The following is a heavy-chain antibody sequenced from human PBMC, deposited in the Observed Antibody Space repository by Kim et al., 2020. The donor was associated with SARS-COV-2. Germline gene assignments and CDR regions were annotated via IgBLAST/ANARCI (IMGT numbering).Heavy chain of an antibody. D-gene: IGHD3-22*01. V-gene: IGHV4-31*03. J-gene: IGHJ4*02. Sequence: SETLSLTCSVSGGSIRSGDYYWSWIRQTPGKGLEWIGYIYYSGSSNYNPSLKSRVTISIDTSKNQFSLKLSSVTAADTAVYYCARMYYYDSSGHYAFDYWGQGTLVTVSS. CDR1: GGSIRSGDYY. CDR3: ARMYYYDSSGHYAFDY. CDR2: IYYSGSS.